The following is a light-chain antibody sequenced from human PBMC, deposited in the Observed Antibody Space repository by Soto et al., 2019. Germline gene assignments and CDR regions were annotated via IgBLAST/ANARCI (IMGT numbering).Light chain of an antibody. CDR2: AAS. Sequence: DIQVTQSPSSLSASVGDRVLITCPASQDIKNYLNWYQRKPGTAPRLLIYAASNLHSGVPSTFSASGSGTDFAINISSLQADDFGTYYCQQGFSLPWTFGQGTEVEVK. V-gene: IGKV1-39*01. CDR1: QDIKNY. J-gene: IGKJ1*01. CDR3: QQGFSLPWT.